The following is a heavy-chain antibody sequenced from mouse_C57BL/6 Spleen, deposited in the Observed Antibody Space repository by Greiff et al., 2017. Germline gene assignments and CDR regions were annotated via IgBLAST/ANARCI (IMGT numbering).Heavy chain of an antibody. CDR3: ATNGNYGGDAMDY. CDR1: GYTFTSYW. J-gene: IGHJ4*01. D-gene: IGHD2-1*01. CDR2: IYPGSGST. V-gene: IGHV1-55*01. Sequence: VQLQQPGAELVKPGASVKMSCKASGYTFTSYWITWVKRRPGQGLEWIGDIYPGSGSTYYNEKFKSKATLTIDTSPSTAYMQLSSLTSEDSAVYYCATNGNYGGDAMDYWGQGTSVTVSS.